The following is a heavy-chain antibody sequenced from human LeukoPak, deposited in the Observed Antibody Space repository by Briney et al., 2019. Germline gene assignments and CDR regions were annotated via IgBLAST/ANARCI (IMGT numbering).Heavy chain of an antibody. D-gene: IGHD5-12*01. CDR3: ARATESLRAIDY. CDR2: LSTNGATI. CDR1: GFAFSDYF. V-gene: IGHV3-11*04. Sequence: PGGSLRLSCAASGFAFSDYFMTWIRQAPGQGPEWVSYLSTNGATIYYADSVEGRFTISRDNAKDSLYLQMSSLTAEDTGVYYCARATESLRAIDYWGQGTLVTVSS. J-gene: IGHJ4*02.